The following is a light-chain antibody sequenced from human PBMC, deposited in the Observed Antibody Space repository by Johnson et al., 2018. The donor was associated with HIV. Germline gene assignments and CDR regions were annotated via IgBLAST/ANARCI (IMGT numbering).Light chain of an antibody. J-gene: IGLJ1*01. CDR1: VSNIESYF. CDR2: ENN. Sequence: QSVLTQPPSVSAAPGQKVTISCSGNVSNIESYFVSWYQQLPGAAPTLLIYENNKRPSGIPDRFSGSKSGTSATLGITGLQTGDEAVYYCGTWDSSLSAGVVGTGTKVTVL. V-gene: IGLV1-51*02. CDR3: GTWDSSLSAGV.